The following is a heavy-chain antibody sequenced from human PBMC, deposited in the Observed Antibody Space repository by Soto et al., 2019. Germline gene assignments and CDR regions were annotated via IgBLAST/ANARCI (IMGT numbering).Heavy chain of an antibody. Sequence: ASVKASCKASRYTFTSYGIRWVRQAPEQGLEWMGWISAYNGNTNYAQKLQGRLTMTTDTSTSTAYMELRSLRYDDTAVYYCARDLPSIAVAGYYYGMDVWGQGTTVTVS. V-gene: IGHV1-18*04. CDR3: ARDLPSIAVAGYYYGMDV. D-gene: IGHD6-19*01. CDR2: ISAYNGNT. CDR1: RYTFTSYG. J-gene: IGHJ6*02.